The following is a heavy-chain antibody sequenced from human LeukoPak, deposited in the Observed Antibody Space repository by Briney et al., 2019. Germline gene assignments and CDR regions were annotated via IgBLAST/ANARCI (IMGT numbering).Heavy chain of an antibody. CDR1: GFTFSSYG. Sequence: GTLRLSCAASGFTFSSYGMSWIRQPPGKGLEWIGYIYYSGSTNYNPSLKSRVTISVDTSKNQFSLKLTSVTAADTAVYYCARTTEGGYTYGYFYYYYMDVWGKGTTVTISS. V-gene: IGHV4-59*01. D-gene: IGHD5-18*01. J-gene: IGHJ6*03. CDR2: IYYSGST. CDR3: ARTTEGGYTYGYFYYYYMDV.